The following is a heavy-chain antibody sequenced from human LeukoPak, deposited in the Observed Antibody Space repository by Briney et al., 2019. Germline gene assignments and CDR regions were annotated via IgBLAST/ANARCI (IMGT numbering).Heavy chain of an antibody. J-gene: IGHJ3*02. V-gene: IGHV1-18*01. CDR2: ISAYNGNT. D-gene: IGHD6-19*01. CDR3: ARERLEQWLSKAFDI. Sequence: ASVKVSCKASGYTFTSYGISWVRQAPGQGLEWMGWISAYNGNTNYAQKLQGRVTMTTGTSTSTAYMELRSLRSDDTAVYYCARERLEQWLSKAFDIWGQGTMVTVSS. CDR1: GYTFTSYG.